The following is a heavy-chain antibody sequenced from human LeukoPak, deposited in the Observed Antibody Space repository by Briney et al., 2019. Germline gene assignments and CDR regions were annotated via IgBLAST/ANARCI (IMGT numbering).Heavy chain of an antibody. Sequence: GGSLRLSCAASGFTFSSYWMHWVRQAPGKGLVWVSRINTDGSSTSYADSVKGRFTISRDNAENTLYSEMNSPRAEDTAVYYCTRGLWGIDYWGQGALITVSS. CDR3: TRGLWGIDY. CDR2: INTDGSST. CDR1: GFTFSSYW. J-gene: IGHJ4*02. V-gene: IGHV3-74*01. D-gene: IGHD7-27*01.